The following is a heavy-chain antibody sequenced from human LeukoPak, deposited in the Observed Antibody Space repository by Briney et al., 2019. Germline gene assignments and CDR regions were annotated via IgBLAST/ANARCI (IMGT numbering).Heavy chain of an antibody. V-gene: IGHV3-23*01. CDR2: ISGSGGST. D-gene: IGHD3-16*02. CDR3: AKDAMGPRRVYVWGSYRPQYYFDY. J-gene: IGHJ4*02. Sequence: PGGSLRLSCAVSGFTFSRNSMNWVRQAPGKGLEWVSAISGSGGSTYYADSVKGRFTISRDNPKNTLYLQMNSLRAEDTAVYYCAKDAMGPRRVYVWGSYRPQYYFDYWGQGTLVTVSS. CDR1: GFTFSRNS.